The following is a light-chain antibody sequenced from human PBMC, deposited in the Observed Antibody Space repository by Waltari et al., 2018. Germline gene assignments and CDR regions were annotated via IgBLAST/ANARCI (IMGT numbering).Light chain of an antibody. CDR2: WAS. CDR3: QQYYDTPLS. Sequence: DIVMTQSPDSLAVSLGERATINCKSSQTIFYGSKNKNYLAWYQQKPRQPPRLLLYWASPRESGVPDRFSGSGSGTDFTLTISSLQAEDVAVYYCQQYYDTPLSFGGGTKVEIK. CDR1: QTIFYGSKNKNY. J-gene: IGKJ4*01. V-gene: IGKV4-1*01.